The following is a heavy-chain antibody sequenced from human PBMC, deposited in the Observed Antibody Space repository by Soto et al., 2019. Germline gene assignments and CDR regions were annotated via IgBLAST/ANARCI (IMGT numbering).Heavy chain of an antibody. CDR1: GFTFTNYW. V-gene: IGHV3-74*03. Sequence: EVQLVESGGGLVQTGGSLRLSCAASGFTFTNYWMHWVRQAPGKGLVWVSRINTDESSTEYADSVKGRFTISRDNAKNTLYLQMTSLGADDTAVHYCTRVGYGSGKDFDYWGQGTLVTVSS. CDR3: TRVGYGSGKDFDY. CDR2: INTDESST. J-gene: IGHJ4*02. D-gene: IGHD3-10*01.